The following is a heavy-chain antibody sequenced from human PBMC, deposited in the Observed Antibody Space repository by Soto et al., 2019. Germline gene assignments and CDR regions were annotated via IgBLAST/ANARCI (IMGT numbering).Heavy chain of an antibody. Sequence: GGSLRLSCAASGFTFSDYYMTWIRQAPGKGLECVSYISSTSSYTNYADSVKGRFTISRDNAKNSLYLQMNSLRAEDTAVYYCARVHCSTTSCSYYYYYVMDVWGQGTTVTVSS. CDR3: ARVHCSTTSCSYYYYYVMDV. CDR1: GFTFSDYY. J-gene: IGHJ6*02. CDR2: ISSTSSYT. V-gene: IGHV3-11*06. D-gene: IGHD2-2*01.